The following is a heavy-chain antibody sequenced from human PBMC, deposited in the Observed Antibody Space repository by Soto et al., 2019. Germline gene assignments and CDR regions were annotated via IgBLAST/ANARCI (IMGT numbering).Heavy chain of an antibody. Sequence: SETLSLTCTISGDSINNYFWNWIQQPPGKGLEWIGYISYSGSTSYNPSLQSRVTISSDTSKNQFSLELSSVTAADTAVYYCARARQRDTGRGLDVWGQGTTVTVSS. CDR3: ARARQRDTGRGLDV. CDR1: GDSINNYF. CDR2: ISYSGST. V-gene: IGHV4-59*01. J-gene: IGHJ6*02. D-gene: IGHD5-18*01.